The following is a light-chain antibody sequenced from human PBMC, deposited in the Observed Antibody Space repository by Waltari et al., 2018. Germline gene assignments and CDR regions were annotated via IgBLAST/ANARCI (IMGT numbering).Light chain of an antibody. J-gene: IGLJ2*01. CDR3: CSYATYSPVL. CDR2: EGS. CDR1: SSGVVHNYL. Sequence: QSALTQPASVSGSPGQSITISCTGTSSGVVHNYLVSWYQHHPGKAPKLIIYEGSKRPSGISNRFSGFRAGNMASLTISGLQAEDEADYYCCSYATYSPVLLGGGTKLTVL. V-gene: IGLV2-23*01.